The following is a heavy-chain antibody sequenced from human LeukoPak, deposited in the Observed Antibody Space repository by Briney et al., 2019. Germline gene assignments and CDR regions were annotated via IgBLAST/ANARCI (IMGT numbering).Heavy chain of an antibody. V-gene: IGHV3-23*01. Sequence: GGSLRLSCAASGFTFSSYAMSWVRQAPGKGLEWVSAISGSGGSTYYADSVKGRFTISRDNSKNTLYLQMNSLRAEDTAVYYCAKDRGGYGLNYYYMDVWGKGTTVTVSS. CDR2: ISGSGGST. CDR3: AKDRGGYGLNYYYMDV. D-gene: IGHD5-12*01. J-gene: IGHJ6*03. CDR1: GFTFSSYA.